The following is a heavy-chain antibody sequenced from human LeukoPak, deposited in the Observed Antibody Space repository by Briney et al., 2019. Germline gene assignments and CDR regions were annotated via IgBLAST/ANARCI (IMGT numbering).Heavy chain of an antibody. CDR3: ARDNVSRLVRYNWFDP. V-gene: IGHV1-18*04. CDR2: ISAYNGNT. D-gene: IGHD6-19*01. CDR1: GYTFTDYY. Sequence: ASVKVSCKASGYTFTDYYIHWVRQAPGQGLEWMGWISAYNGNTNYAQKLQGRVTMTTDTSTYTAYMELRSLRSDDTAVYYCARDNVSRLVRYNWFDPWGQGTLVTVSS. J-gene: IGHJ5*02.